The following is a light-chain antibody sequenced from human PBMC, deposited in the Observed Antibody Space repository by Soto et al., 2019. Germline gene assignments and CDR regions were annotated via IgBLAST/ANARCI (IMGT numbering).Light chain of an antibody. Sequence: DIQMTQSPSSVSASVGDRVTITCRASQGISSWLAWYQQKPGKAPKLLIYDASRLQSGVPSRFSGSGSGTEFTLTITCLQPDDFATYYCQQSYSTPLTFGGGTKVDIK. CDR1: QGISSW. V-gene: IGKV1-12*01. J-gene: IGKJ4*01. CDR3: QQSYSTPLT. CDR2: DAS.